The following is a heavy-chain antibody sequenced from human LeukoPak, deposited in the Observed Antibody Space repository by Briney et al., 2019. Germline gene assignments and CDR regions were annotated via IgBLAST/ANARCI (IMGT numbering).Heavy chain of an antibody. CDR3: ARGPDIVATIGKYYFDY. CDR1: GGSISSSSYY. Sequence: PSETLSLTCTVSGGSISSSSYYWGWIRQPPGKGLEWIGSIYYSGSTYYNPSLKSRVTISVDTSKNQFSLKLSSVTAADTAVYYCARGPDIVATIGKYYFDYWGQGTLVTVSS. CDR2: IYYSGST. V-gene: IGHV4-39*01. J-gene: IGHJ4*02. D-gene: IGHD5-12*01.